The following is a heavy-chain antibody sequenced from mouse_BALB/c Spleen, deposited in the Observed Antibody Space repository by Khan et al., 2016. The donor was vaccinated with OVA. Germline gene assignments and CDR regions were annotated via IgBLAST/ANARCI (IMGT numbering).Heavy chain of an antibody. Sequence: EVQLQESGPGLVKPSQSLSLTCTVTGYSITSDYAWNWIRQFPGNKLEWMGHISYSGNTKYNPSLKSRISITRDTSKNQFFLQLNSVTTEDTATYYCARIYGGDFDYWGQGTTLTVSS. V-gene: IGHV3-2*02. CDR2: ISYSGNT. CDR1: GYSITSDYA. CDR3: ARIYGGDFDY. D-gene: IGHD1-1*01. J-gene: IGHJ2*01.